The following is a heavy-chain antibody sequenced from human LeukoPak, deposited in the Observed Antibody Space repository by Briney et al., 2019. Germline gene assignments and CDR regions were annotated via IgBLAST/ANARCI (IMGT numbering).Heavy chain of an antibody. V-gene: IGHV1-18*01. CDR3: ARVGYSGYEPTGRDAFDI. J-gene: IGHJ3*02. CDR1: GYTFTSYG. D-gene: IGHD5-12*01. CDR2: ISAYNGNK. Sequence: ASVKVPCKASGYTFTSYGISWVRQAPGQGLEWMGWISAYNGNKDYAQKVQDRVTMTTDTSTGTAYMDLRSLRSDDTAVYYCARVGYSGYEPTGRDAFDIWGQGTMVTVSS.